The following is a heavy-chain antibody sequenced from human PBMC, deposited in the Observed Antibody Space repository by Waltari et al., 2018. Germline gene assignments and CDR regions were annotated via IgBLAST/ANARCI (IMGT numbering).Heavy chain of an antibody. CDR1: GGTVSSYA. CDR3: ARDSRAARPNFRGAFDI. J-gene: IGHJ3*02. V-gene: IGHV1-69*12. Sequence: QVQLVQSGAEVKKPGSSVKVSCKASGGTVSSYAIRWVRQAPGQGLEWMGGIIHIFGTANYAQKFQGRVTITADESTSTAYMELSSLRSEDTAVYYCARDSRAARPNFRGAFDIWGQGTMVTVSS. D-gene: IGHD6-6*01. CDR2: IIHIFGTA.